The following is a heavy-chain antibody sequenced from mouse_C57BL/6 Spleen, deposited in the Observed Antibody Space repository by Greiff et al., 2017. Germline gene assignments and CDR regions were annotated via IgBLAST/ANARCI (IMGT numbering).Heavy chain of an antibody. D-gene: IGHD2-1*01. J-gene: IGHJ1*03. CDR2: IYPGSGST. V-gene: IGHV1-55*01. CDR1: GYTFTSYW. Sequence: QVQLQQPGAELVKPGASVKMSCKASGYTFTSYWITWVKQRPGQGLEWIGDIYPGSGSTNYNEKFKSKATLTVDTSSSTAYLQLSSLTSEDSAVYYCARRWRENCGNPLYFDVWGTGTTVTVSS. CDR3: ARRWRENCGNPLYFDV.